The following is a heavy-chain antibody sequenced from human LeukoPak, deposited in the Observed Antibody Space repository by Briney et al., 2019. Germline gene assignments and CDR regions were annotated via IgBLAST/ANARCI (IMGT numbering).Heavy chain of an antibody. Sequence: PGGSLRHSCLASGFTLDDYGMSWVRQVPGKGLEWVSGIVRNGGGTGYADSVKGRFTISRDNAESSLYLQVNSLRADDTALYYCVRGFRGGPFDYWGQGTLVTVSS. CDR1: GFTLDDYG. D-gene: IGHD3-10*01. J-gene: IGHJ4*02. CDR3: VRGFRGGPFDY. CDR2: IVRNGGGT. V-gene: IGHV3-20*04.